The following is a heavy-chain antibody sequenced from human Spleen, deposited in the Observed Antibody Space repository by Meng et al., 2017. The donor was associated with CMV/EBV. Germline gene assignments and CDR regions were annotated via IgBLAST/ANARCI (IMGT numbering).Heavy chain of an antibody. D-gene: IGHD3-3*01. CDR3: ARDDYNIWSDNYHYYGMDV. CDR1: GFTFISYA. V-gene: IGHV3-30*04. J-gene: IGHJ6*02. Sequence: GESLKISCAASGFTFISYAGHWVRQAPGKGLEWVAVISYDGSNKYYADSVKGRFTISRDNAKKSLYLQMNSLRAEDTAVYYCARDDYNIWSDNYHYYGMDVWGQGTTVTVSS. CDR2: ISYDGSNK.